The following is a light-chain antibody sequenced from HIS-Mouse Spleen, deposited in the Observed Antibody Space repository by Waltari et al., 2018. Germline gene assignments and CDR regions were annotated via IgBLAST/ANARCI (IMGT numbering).Light chain of an antibody. CDR3: CSYAGSSTWV. Sequence: QSALTQPASVSGSPGQSIPLSCTGSSSYVGSSNLVPWYQQHPGKAPKLMIYEGSKRPSGVSNRFSGSKSGNTASLTISGLQAEDEADYYCCSYAGSSTWVFGGGTKLTVL. V-gene: IGLV2-23*01. CDR1: SSYVGSSNL. J-gene: IGLJ3*02. CDR2: EGS.